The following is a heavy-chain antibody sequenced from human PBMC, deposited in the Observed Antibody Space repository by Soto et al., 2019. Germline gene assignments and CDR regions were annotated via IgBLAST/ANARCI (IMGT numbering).Heavy chain of an antibody. CDR3: AKDMRAAYYYDSSGN. CDR2: ISYDGSNK. J-gene: IGHJ4*02. Sequence: GGSLRLSCAASGFTFSSYGMHWVRQAPGKGLEWVAVISYDGSNKYYADSVKGRFTISRDNSKNTLYPQMNSLRAEDTAVYYCAKDMRAAYYYDSSGNWGQGTLVTVSS. V-gene: IGHV3-30*18. CDR1: GFTFSSYG. D-gene: IGHD3-22*01.